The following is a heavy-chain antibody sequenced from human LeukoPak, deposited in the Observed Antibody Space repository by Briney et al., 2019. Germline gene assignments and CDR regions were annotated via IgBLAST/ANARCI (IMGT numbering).Heavy chain of an antibody. CDR1: GFTFSSYS. D-gene: IGHD1-20*01. CDR2: ISSSSSTI. CDR3: ARDVTGTVDY. J-gene: IGHJ4*02. V-gene: IGHV3-48*01. Sequence: PGGSLRLSCAASGFTFSSYSMNWVRQAPGKGLEWVSYISSSSSTIYYADSVKGRFTISRDNAKNSLYLQMNSLRAEDTAVYYCARDVTGTVDYWGQGTLVTVSS.